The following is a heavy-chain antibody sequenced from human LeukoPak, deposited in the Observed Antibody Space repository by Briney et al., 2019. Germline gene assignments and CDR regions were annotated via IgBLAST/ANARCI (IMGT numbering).Heavy chain of an antibody. CDR2: ISSSSSYI. D-gene: IGHD6-6*01. CDR3: ARAIRNSSSSFDY. Sequence: KSGGSLRLSCAASGFTFSSYSMNWVRQAPGNGLEWVSSISSSSSYIYYADSVKGRFTISRDNAKNSLYLQMNSLRAEDTAVYYCARAIRNSSSSFDYWGQGTLVTVSS. V-gene: IGHV3-21*01. J-gene: IGHJ4*02. CDR1: GFTFSSYS.